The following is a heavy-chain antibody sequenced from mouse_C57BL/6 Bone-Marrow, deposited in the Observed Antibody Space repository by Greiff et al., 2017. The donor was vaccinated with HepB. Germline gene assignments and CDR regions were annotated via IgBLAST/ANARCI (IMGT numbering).Heavy chain of an antibody. V-gene: IGHV1-50*01. D-gene: IGHD1-1*01. CDR2: IDPSDSYT. Sequence: QVQLQQSGAELVKPGASVKLSCKASGYTFTSYWMQWVKQRPGQGLEWIGEIDPSDSYTNYNQKFKGEATFTVDTSSSKADMQLSSLKSEDSAVYYCARGSYYYGSSYDWYFDVWGTGTTVTVSS. J-gene: IGHJ1*03. CDR3: ARGSYYYGSSYDWYFDV. CDR1: GYTFTSYW.